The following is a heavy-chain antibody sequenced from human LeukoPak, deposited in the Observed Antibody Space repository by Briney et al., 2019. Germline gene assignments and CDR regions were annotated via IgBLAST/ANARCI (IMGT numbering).Heavy chain of an antibody. CDR2: ISGSGGST. J-gene: IGHJ4*02. CDR1: GFTFSSYA. D-gene: IGHD3-3*01. Sequence: PGGSLRLSCAASGFTFSSYAMSWVRQAPGKGLEWVSAISGSGGSTYYADSVKGRFTISRDNSKNTLYLQMNSLRAEDTAVYYCAKGTHDFWSGYLYHFDYWGQGTLVTVSS. V-gene: IGHV3-23*01. CDR3: AKGTHDFWSGYLYHFDY.